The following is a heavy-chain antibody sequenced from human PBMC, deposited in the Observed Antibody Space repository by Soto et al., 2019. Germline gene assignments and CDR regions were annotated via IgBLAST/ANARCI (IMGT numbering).Heavy chain of an antibody. D-gene: IGHD3-22*01. CDR3: AKERGDSSGYYFPTDY. V-gene: IGHV3-23*01. J-gene: IGHJ4*02. Sequence: GSLRLSCAASGFTFSSYAMSWVRQAPGKGLEWVSAISGSGGSTYYADSVKGRFTISRDNSKNTLYLQMNSLRAEDTAVYYCAKERGDSSGYYFPTDYWGQGTLVTVSS. CDR2: ISGSGGST. CDR1: GFTFSSYA.